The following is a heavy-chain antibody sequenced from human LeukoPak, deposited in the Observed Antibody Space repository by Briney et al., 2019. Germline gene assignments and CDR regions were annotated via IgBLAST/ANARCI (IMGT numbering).Heavy chain of an antibody. Sequence: SVKVSCKASGGTFSSNAISWVRQAPGQGLEWMGGIIPMFDTPNYAQKLQGRVTMTTDTSTSTAYMELRSLRSDDTAVYYCARAGAPPYYYYYMDVWGKGTTVTISS. CDR2: IIPMFDTP. D-gene: IGHD1-26*01. J-gene: IGHJ6*03. CDR3: ARAGAPPYYYYYMDV. V-gene: IGHV1-69*05. CDR1: GGTFSSNA.